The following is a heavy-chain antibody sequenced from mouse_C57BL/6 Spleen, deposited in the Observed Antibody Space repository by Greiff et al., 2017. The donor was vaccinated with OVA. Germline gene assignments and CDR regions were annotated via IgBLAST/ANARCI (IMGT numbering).Heavy chain of an antibody. CDR1: GFNIKDYY. CDR3: ATPVVATANFDV. V-gene: IGHV14-2*01. D-gene: IGHD1-1*01. J-gene: IGHJ1*03. Sequence: EVQVVESGAELVKPGASVKLSCTASGFNIKDYYMHWVKQRTEQGLEWIGRIDPEDGETKYAPKFQGKATITADTSSNTAYLQLSSLTSEDTAVYYGATPVVATANFDVWGTGTTVTVSS. CDR2: IDPEDGET.